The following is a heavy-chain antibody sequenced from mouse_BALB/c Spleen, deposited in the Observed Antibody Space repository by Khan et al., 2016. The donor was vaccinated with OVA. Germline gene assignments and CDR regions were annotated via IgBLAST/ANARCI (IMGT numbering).Heavy chain of an antibody. CDR1: GFSLTDYA. J-gene: IGHJ4*01. CDR3: AKDLPYYAMDY. CDR2: IWAGGSR. Sequence: VQLQESGPRLVAPSPSLSITCTVSGFSLTDYAVSWIRQPPGKVLEWLGVIWAGGSRYYNSALKSRLSISKDNSRGQVFLNMNSLHTDDTDMYYCAKDLPYYAMDYWGQGTSVTVSS. V-gene: IGHV2-6-5*01.